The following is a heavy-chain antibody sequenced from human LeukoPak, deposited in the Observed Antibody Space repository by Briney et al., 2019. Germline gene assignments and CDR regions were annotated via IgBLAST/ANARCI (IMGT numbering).Heavy chain of an antibody. D-gene: IGHD4-17*01. CDR3: ARDKGGDYGDWFDP. J-gene: IGHJ5*02. V-gene: IGHV3-48*04. Sequence: GGSLRLSCAASGFTLSSYSMNWVRQAPGKGLEWVSYISSSGSTIYYADSVKGRFTISRDNAKNSLYLQMNSLRAEDTAVYYCARDKGGDYGDWFDPWGQGTLVTVSS. CDR1: GFTLSSYS. CDR2: ISSSGSTI.